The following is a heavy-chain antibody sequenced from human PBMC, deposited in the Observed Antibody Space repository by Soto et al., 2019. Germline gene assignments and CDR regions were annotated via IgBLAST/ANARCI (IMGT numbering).Heavy chain of an antibody. V-gene: IGHV1-69*13. CDR1: GYTFTGYY. CDR2: IIPIFGTA. Sequence: SVKVSCKASGYTFTGYYMHWVRQAPGQGLEWMGGIIPIFGTANYAQKFQGRVTITADESTSTAYMELSSLRSEDTAVYYCARASGYDSDYYYYGMDVWGQGTTVTVSS. CDR3: ARASGYDSDYYYYGMDV. D-gene: IGHD5-12*01. J-gene: IGHJ6*02.